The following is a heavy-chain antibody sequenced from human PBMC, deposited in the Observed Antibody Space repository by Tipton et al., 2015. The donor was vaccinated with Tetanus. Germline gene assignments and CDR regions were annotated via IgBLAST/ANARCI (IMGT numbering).Heavy chain of an antibody. Sequence: TLSLTCSVSGGSFSGYLWNWVRQPSGKGLEWIGEINHSGTTNYNPSLKSRVTISVDTSKNQFSLNLESVTAADTAVYYCARANNDIPKKGPFDSWSQGTLVIVSS. V-gene: IGHV4-34*01. D-gene: IGHD1-1*01. CDR1: GGSFSGYL. J-gene: IGHJ4*02. CDR2: INHSGTT. CDR3: ARANNDIPKKGPFDS.